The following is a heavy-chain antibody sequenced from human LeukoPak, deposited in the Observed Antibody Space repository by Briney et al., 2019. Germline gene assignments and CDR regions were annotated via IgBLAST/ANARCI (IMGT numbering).Heavy chain of an antibody. CDR3: ATRNLRFLESFDY. CDR2: FDPEDGET. D-gene: IGHD3-3*01. Sequence: ASVKVSCKVSGYTLTELSMHWVRQSPGQGLEWMGGFDPEDGETIYAQKFQGGVTMTEDTSTDTAYMGLSSLRSEDTAVYYCATRNLRFLESFDYWGRGTLVTVSS. CDR1: GYTLTELS. J-gene: IGHJ4*02. V-gene: IGHV1-24*01.